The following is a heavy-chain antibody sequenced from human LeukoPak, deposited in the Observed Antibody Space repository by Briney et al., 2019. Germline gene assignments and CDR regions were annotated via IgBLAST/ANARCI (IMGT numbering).Heavy chain of an antibody. V-gene: IGHV1-69*04. CDR3: ARTPDYYDSSGYDY. D-gene: IGHD3-22*01. CDR1: GGTFSSYA. CDR2: IIPILGIA. J-gene: IGHJ4*02. Sequence: SVKVSCRASGGTFSSYAISWVRQAPGQGLEWMGRIIPILGIANYAQKFQGRVTITADKSTSTAYMELSSLRSEDTAVYYCARTPDYYDSSGYDYWGQGTLVTVSS.